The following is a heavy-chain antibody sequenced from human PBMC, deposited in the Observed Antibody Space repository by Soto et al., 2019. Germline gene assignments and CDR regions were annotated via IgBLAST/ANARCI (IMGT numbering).Heavy chain of an antibody. Sequence: EVQLVESGGDLVQPGGSPRLSCAASGFSFSTYGMNWVRQAPGKGLDWLSHISSDSSNIHYADSVRGRFTISRDNARNLLYLQMNNLRPEDTAVYYCAREWISWGQGTLVTVSS. CDR3: AREWIS. CDR2: ISSDSSNI. V-gene: IGHV3-48*01. CDR1: GFSFSTYG. J-gene: IGHJ1*01. D-gene: IGHD5-12*01.